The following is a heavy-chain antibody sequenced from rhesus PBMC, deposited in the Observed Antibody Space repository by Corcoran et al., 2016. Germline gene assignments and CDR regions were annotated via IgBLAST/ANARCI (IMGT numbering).Heavy chain of an antibody. J-gene: IGHJ1*01. CDR1: GGSISSNW. CDR2: ISGSGGGT. V-gene: IGHV4-57*02. CDR3: ARWQGHVSSGWYYGEYFEF. Sequence: QLQLQESGPGLVKPSETLSLTCAVSGGSISSNWWSWIRQPPGKGLEWIGRISGSGGGTSYNPSRKRRVTISQETSKNQFSLKLSSVTAADTAVYYCARWQGHVSSGWYYGEYFEFWGQGALVTVSS. D-gene: IGHD6-31*01.